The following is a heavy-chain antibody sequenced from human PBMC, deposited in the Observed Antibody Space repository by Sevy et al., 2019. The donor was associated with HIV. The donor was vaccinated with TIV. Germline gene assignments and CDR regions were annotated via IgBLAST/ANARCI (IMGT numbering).Heavy chain of an antibody. CDR3: ARASRVEMATIDAFDI. CDR2: ISSSSSYI. D-gene: IGHD5-12*01. J-gene: IGHJ3*02. Sequence: GGSLRLSCAASGFTFSSYSMNWVRQAPGKGLEWVSSISSSSSYIYYADSVKGRFTISRDNAKNSLYLQMNSLRAEDTAVYYCARASRVEMATIDAFDIWGQGTMVTVSS. V-gene: IGHV3-21*01. CDR1: GFTFSSYS.